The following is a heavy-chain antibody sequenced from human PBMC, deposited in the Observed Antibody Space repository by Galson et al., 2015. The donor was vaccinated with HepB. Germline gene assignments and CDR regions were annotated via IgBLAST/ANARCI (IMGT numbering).Heavy chain of an antibody. CDR2: ISYDGSNK. J-gene: IGHJ4*02. CDR3: AKVDTAMANDY. D-gene: IGHD5-18*01. V-gene: IGHV3-30*18. Sequence: SLRLSCAASGFTFSSYGTHWVRQAPGKGLEWVAVISYDGSNKYYADSVKGRFTISRDNSKNTLYLQMNSLRAEDTAVYYCAKVDTAMANDYWGQGTLVTVSS. CDR1: GFTFSSYG.